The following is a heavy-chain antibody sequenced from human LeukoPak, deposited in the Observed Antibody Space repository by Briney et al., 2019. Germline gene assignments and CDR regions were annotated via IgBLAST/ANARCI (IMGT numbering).Heavy chain of an antibody. CDR2: IWYDGSNK. J-gene: IGHJ4*02. CDR3: AKDQYYDILTGYDY. D-gene: IGHD3-9*01. V-gene: IGHV3-33*06. Sequence: PGRSLRLSCAASGFTFSSYGMHWVRQGPGKGLEWVAVIWYDGSNKYDADSVKGRFTISRDNSKNTLYLQMNSLRAEDTAVYYCAKDQYYDILTGYDYWGQGTLVTVSS. CDR1: GFTFSSYG.